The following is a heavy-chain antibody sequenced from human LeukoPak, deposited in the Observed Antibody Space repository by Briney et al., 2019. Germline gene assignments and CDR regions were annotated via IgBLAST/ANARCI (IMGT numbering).Heavy chain of an antibody. CDR1: GFTFSSYE. CDR3: ARGRLLSGYSIYYFDY. D-gene: IGHD3-22*01. V-gene: IGHV3-48*03. J-gene: IGHJ4*02. CDR2: ISNNGGAK. Sequence: GSLRLSCEASGFTFSSYEMNWVRQAPGKGLEWVAYISNNGGAKYYADSVKGRFTISRDNAENSVYLQMNSLRAEDTAVYYCARGRLLSGYSIYYFDYWGQGTLVTVSS.